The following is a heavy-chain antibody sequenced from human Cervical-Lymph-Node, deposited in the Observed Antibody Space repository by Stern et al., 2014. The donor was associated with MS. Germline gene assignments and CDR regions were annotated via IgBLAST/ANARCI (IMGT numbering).Heavy chain of an antibody. D-gene: IGHD1-20*01. CDR1: GFSLSDYY. J-gene: IGHJ4*02. CDR3: ARGGDINWPAPDY. V-gene: IGHV3-11*06. CDR2: ISRTSSHS. Sequence: QVQLVQSGGGLVKPGESLRLSCAASGFSLSDYYMTWIRQAPGKGLEWISFISRTSSHSNYADSVKGRFTISRDNANNAVFLQMSRLGADDTAVYYCARGGDINWPAPDYWGQGTLVTVSS.